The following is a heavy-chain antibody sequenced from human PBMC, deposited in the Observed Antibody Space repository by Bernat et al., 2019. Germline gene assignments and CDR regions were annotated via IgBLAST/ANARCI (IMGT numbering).Heavy chain of an antibody. CDR1: GFTFSSYG. J-gene: IGHJ4*02. CDR2: ISYDGSNK. Sequence: QVQLVESGGGVVQPGRSLRLSCAASGFTFSSYGMHWVRQAPGKGLEWVAVISYDGSNKYYADSVKGRFTISGDNSKNTLYLQMNSLRAEDTAVYYCAKDLIAAAGGDYWGQGTLVTVSS. V-gene: IGHV3-30*18. CDR3: AKDLIAAAGGDY. D-gene: IGHD6-13*01.